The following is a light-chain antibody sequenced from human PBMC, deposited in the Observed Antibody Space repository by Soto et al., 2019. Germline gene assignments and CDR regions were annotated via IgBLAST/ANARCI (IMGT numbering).Light chain of an antibody. V-gene: IGLV2-11*01. CDR2: DVS. CDR1: SSDVGGYNY. CDR3: CSYAGSYTFDYV. J-gene: IGLJ1*01. Sequence: QSALTQPRSVSESPGQSVTISCTGTSSDVGGYNYVSWYQQHPGKAPKLMIYDVSKRPSGVPDRFSGSKSGNTASLTISGLQAEDEADYYCCSYAGSYTFDYVFGTGTKLTVL.